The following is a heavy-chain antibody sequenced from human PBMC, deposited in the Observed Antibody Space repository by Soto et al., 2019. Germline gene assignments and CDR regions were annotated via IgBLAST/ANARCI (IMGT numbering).Heavy chain of an antibody. Sequence: QVQLQESGPGLVKPSETLSLTCTVSGGSISSYYWSWIRQPPGKGLEWIGYIYYSGSTNYNPSLKRRLTIPEDTSKNQFSLKLSSVTAADTAVYSCARRYGTTFDYWGQGTLVTVSS. V-gene: IGHV4-59*01. CDR2: IYYSGST. D-gene: IGHD1-7*01. J-gene: IGHJ4*02. CDR3: ARRYGTTFDY. CDR1: GGSISSYY.